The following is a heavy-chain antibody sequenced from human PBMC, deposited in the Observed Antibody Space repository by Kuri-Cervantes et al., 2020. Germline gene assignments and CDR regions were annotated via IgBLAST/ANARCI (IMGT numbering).Heavy chain of an antibody. Sequence: ASVKVSCKASGYTFTSYDINWVRQATGQGREWMGWMNPNSGNTGYAQKFQGRVTMTRDTSISTAYMELSRLRSDDTAVYYCARASRSHFDYWGQGTLVTVSS. CDR2: MNPNSGNT. V-gene: IGHV1-8*01. J-gene: IGHJ4*02. D-gene: IGHD1-26*01. CDR3: ARASRSHFDY. CDR1: GYTFTSYD.